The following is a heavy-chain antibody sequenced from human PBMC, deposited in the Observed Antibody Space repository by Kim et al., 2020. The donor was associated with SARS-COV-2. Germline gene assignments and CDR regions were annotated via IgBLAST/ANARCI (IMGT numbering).Heavy chain of an antibody. D-gene: IGHD3-16*01. CDR3: ARMLGDRDIASFDS. J-gene: IGHJ4*02. CDR2: IDWDDDK. Sequence: SGPTLVNPTQTLTLTCSFSGFALSTSGMCVSWIRQPPGKALEWLALIDWDDDKYYSTSLKTRLTISKDTSKNQVLLTMTNMDSVDTATYYCARMLGDRDIASFDSWGQGPLVTVSS. V-gene: IGHV2-70*01. CDR1: GFALSTSGMC.